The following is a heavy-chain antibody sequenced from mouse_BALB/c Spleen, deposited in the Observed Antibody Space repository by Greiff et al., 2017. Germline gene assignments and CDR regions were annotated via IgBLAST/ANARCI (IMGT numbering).Heavy chain of an antibody. D-gene: IGHD2-1*01. CDR1: GYTFTSYT. J-gene: IGHJ4*01. CDR3: AAYGNYLYYAMDY. CDR2: INPSSGYT. V-gene: IGHV1-4*01. Sequence: VQLQQSGAELARPGASVKMSCKASGYTFTSYTMHWVKQRPGQGLEWIGYINPSSGYTNYNQKFKDKATLTADKSSSTAYMQLSSLTSEDSAVYYCAAYGNYLYYAMDYWGQGTSVTVSS.